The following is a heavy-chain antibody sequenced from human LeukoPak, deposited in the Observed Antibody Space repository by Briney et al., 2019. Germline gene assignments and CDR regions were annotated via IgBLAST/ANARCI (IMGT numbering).Heavy chain of an antibody. CDR3: ARDRSVTKMGNWFDP. J-gene: IGHJ5*02. D-gene: IGHD4-17*01. Sequence: GGSLRLSCAASGFIFNNYEVNWFRQAPGKGLEWVAVIWYDGSNKYYADSVKGRFTISRDNSKNTLYLQMNSLRAEDTAVYYCARDRSVTKMGNWFDPWGQGTLVTVSS. CDR2: IWYDGSNK. V-gene: IGHV3-33*08. CDR1: GFIFNNYE.